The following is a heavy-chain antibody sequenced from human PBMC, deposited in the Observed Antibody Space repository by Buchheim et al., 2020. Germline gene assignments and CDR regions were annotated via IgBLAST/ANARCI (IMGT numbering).Heavy chain of an antibody. CDR2: IFTGGGP. D-gene: IGHD3-3*01. CDR3: ARMEVGDHTSITIFGVVIPHYYGMDV. Sequence: EVQLVESGGGLVQPGGSLSFSCPASEFPAISNYITGFRQLPGKGRSGSSVIFTGGGPSYAASWKGRFTISEDNSKNPLYLQMNSLRAEDTAVYYCARMEVGDHTSITIFGVVIPHYYGMDVWGQGTT. CDR1: EFPAISNY. J-gene: IGHJ6*02. V-gene: IGHV3-66*02.